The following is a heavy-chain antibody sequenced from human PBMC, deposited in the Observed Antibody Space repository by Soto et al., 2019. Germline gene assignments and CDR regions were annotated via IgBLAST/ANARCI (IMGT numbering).Heavy chain of an antibody. D-gene: IGHD2-2*01. CDR1: GGSISNGDYY. J-gene: IGHJ5*02. V-gene: IGHV4-31*03. CDR2: INYRAST. Sequence: QVQLQESGPGLVKPSQTLSLTCTVSGGSISNGDYYWNWIRQHPEKGLEWIGYINYRASTFYNPSLKTRIIISVEKSKHQFSLKLGSVTAADTAVYYCARDAPETAPSWGQGTLVTGSS. CDR3: ARDAPETAPS.